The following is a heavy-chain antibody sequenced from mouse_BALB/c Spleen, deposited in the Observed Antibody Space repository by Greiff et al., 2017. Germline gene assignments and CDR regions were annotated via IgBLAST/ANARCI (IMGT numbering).Heavy chain of an antibody. Sequence: EVQLVESGGGLVQPGGSRKLSCAASGFTFSSFGMHWVRQAPEKGLEWVAYISSGSSTIYYADTVKGRFTISRDNPKNTLFLQMTSLRSEDTAMYYCARYGGPYYFDYWGQGTTLTVSS. J-gene: IGHJ2*01. CDR3: ARYGGPYYFDY. CDR2: ISSGSSTI. V-gene: IGHV5-17*02. D-gene: IGHD1-1*02. CDR1: GFTFSSFG.